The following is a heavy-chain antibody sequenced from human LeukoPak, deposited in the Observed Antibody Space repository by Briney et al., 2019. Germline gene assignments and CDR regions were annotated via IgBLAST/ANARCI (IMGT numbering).Heavy chain of an antibody. V-gene: IGHV1-2*06. Sequence: ASVKVSCEASGYTFTSYDIHWVRQAPGQGLEWMGRINPNSGGTNYAQKFQGRVTMTRDTSISTAYMELSRLRSDDTAVYYCAREHCSSTSCYVVDVWGKGTTVTVSS. CDR1: GYTFTSYD. D-gene: IGHD2-2*01. J-gene: IGHJ6*04. CDR3: AREHCSSTSCYVVDV. CDR2: INPNSGGT.